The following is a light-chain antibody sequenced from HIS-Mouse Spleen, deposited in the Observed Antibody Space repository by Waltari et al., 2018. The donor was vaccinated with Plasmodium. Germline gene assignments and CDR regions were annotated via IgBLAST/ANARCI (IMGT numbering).Light chain of an antibody. Sequence: EIVMTQSPATLSVSPGERATLSCRASQGVSSNLAWYQQKPGQAPGLHIYGASTRATGIPARFIGSGSGTEFTLTISSRQSEDFAVYYWQQYNNWPAWTFGQGTKVESK. V-gene: IGKV3-15*01. CDR3: QQYNNWPAWT. CDR1: QGVSSN. J-gene: IGKJ1*01. CDR2: GAS.